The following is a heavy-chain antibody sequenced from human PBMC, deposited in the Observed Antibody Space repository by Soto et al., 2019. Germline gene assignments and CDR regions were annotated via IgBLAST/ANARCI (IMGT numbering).Heavy chain of an antibody. CDR1: GGSISRGDYY. J-gene: IGHJ5*02. V-gene: IGHV4-30-4*01. CDR2: IYYSGST. Sequence: QVQLQESGPGLVKPSQTLSLTCTVSGGSISRGDYYWSWIRQPPGKGLEWIGYIYYSGSTYYNPSLKSRVTISVDTSKNQFSLKLSSVTAADTAVYYCARASRSLGYCSSTSCYSYWFDPWGQGTLVTVSS. CDR3: ARASRSLGYCSSTSCYSYWFDP. D-gene: IGHD2-2*01.